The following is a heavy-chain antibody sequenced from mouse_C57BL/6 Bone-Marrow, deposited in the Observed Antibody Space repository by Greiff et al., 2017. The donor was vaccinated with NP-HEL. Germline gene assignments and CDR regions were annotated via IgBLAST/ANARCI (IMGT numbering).Heavy chain of an antibody. CDR3: ARIYYDYLYFDY. CDR1: GFTFSDYY. CDR2: INYDGSST. Sequence: EVKVVESEGGLVQPGSSMKLSCTASGFTFSDYYMAWVRQVPEKGLEWVANINYDGSSTYYLDSLKSRFIISRDNAKNILYLQMSSLKSEDTATYYCARIYYDYLYFDYWGQGTTLTVSS. J-gene: IGHJ2*01. D-gene: IGHD2-4*01. V-gene: IGHV5-16*01.